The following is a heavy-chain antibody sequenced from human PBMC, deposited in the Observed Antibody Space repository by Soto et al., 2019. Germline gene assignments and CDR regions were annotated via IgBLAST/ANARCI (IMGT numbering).Heavy chain of an antibody. J-gene: IGHJ6*02. CDR3: AADKGGYLHYYGMDV. CDR2: IVVGSGNT. D-gene: IGHD5-18*01. Sequence: SVKVSCKASGFTFTSSAVQWVRQARGQRLEWIGWIVVGSGNTNYAQKFQERVTITRDMSTSTAYMELSSLRSEDTAVYYCAADKGGYLHYYGMDVWGQVNTVTVSS. CDR1: GFTFTSSA. V-gene: IGHV1-58*01.